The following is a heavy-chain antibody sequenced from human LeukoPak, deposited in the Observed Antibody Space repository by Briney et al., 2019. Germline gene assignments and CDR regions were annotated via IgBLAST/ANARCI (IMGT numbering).Heavy chain of an antibody. CDR1: GGSISSGSYY. V-gene: IGHV4-61*02. Sequence: SETLSLTCTVSGGSISSGSYYWSWIRQPAGKGLEWIGRIYTSGSTNYNPSLKSRVTISVDTSKNQFSLKLSSVTAADTAVYYCATYPSVTLGYFDFWGQGTLVTVSS. D-gene: IGHD4-23*01. CDR3: ATYPSVTLGYFDF. CDR2: IYTSGST. J-gene: IGHJ4*02.